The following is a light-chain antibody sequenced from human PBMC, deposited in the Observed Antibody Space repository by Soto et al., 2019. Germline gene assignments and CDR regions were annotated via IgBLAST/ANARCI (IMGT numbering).Light chain of an antibody. V-gene: IGKV1-5*03. CDR1: QSISSW. CDR3: QQYNSYPYT. Sequence: DIQMTQSPSTLSASVGDRVTITCRASQSISSWLAWYQQKPGKAPKRLIYKASSLESGVPSRFSGSGSATEFTLTISSLQPDDFATYYCQQYNSYPYTFGQGTQLEIK. CDR2: KAS. J-gene: IGKJ2*01.